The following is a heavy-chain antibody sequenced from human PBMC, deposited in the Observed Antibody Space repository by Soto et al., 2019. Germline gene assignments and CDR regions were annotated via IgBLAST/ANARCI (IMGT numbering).Heavy chain of an antibody. V-gene: IGHV4-34*01. CDR3: ARGRAGRRTRIEVAGLRNWLDP. D-gene: IGHD6-19*01. Sequence: SETLSLTCAVYGGSFSGYYWSWIRQPPGKGLEWIGEINHSGSTNYNPSLKSRVTISVDTSKNQFSLKLSSVTAADTAVYYCARGRAGRRTRIEVAGLRNWLDPWGPGTMLTVYS. CDR2: INHSGST. CDR1: GGSFSGYY. J-gene: IGHJ5*02.